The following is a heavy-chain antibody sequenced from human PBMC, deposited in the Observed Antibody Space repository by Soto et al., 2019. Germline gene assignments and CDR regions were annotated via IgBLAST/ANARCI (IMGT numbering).Heavy chain of an antibody. D-gene: IGHD2-2*01. J-gene: IGHJ3*02. Sequence: EAQLLQSGGGLVPPGGSLRLSCVASGFAFGNYHLAWVRQTPVKGLQWIAAISGSGGMTYYEDSVRGRFTVSIDHSKDTVHMQLPSLRADDTAVYYCANARTRDRGIRAFDIWGQGTTVTISS. CDR3: ANARTRDRGIRAFDI. CDR1: GFAFGNYH. V-gene: IGHV3-23*01. CDR2: ISGSGGMT.